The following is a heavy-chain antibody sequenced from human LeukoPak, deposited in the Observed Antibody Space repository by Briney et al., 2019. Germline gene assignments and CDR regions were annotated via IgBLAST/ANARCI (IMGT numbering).Heavy chain of an antibody. V-gene: IGHV4-59*01. J-gene: IGHJ6*02. CDR2: IHHSGST. Sequence: PSETLSLTCTVSGGSISNYYWSWIRRPPGEGLEWIAYIHHSGSTNYNPSLQSRFSISADTSKNQFSLKLNSVTAADSAVYYSARWILSHDDYGMDVWGQGTTVIVSS. CDR3: ARWILSHDDYGMDV. D-gene: IGHD5-12*01. CDR1: GGSISNYY.